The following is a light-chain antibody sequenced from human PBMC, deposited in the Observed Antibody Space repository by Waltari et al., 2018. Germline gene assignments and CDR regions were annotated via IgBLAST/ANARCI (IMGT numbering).Light chain of an antibody. CDR2: GAS. J-gene: IGKJ3*01. CDR3: QQYNNWPSG. V-gene: IGKV3-15*01. Sequence: ETVMTQSPATLSVSPGERANLSCRASQSVSSNLAWYQQKPGQAPRLLIYGASTRATGIPARFSGSGSGTEFTLTISSLQSEDFAVYYCQQYNNWPSGFGPGTKVDIK. CDR1: QSVSSN.